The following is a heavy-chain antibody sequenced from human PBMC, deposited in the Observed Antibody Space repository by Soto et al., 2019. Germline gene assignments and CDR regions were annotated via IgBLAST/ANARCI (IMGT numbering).Heavy chain of an antibody. CDR3: ARGHSTDWSNGVCSFFYNHEMDV. J-gene: IGHJ6*02. D-gene: IGHD2-8*01. V-gene: IGHV1-2*04. Sequence: ASVKVSCKASGYTFTSYGISWVRQAPGQGLEWLGRINPKSGGTSTAQKFQGWVTMTRDRSISTVYMELTRLRSDDTAVYFCARGHSTDWSNGVCSFFYNHEMDVWGQGTTVTVSS. CDR2: INPKSGGT. CDR1: GYTFTSYG.